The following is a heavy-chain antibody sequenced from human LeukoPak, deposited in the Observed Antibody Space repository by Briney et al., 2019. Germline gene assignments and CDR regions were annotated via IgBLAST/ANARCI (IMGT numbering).Heavy chain of an antibody. D-gene: IGHD2-15*01. CDR1: GYTFTGYY. J-gene: IGHJ5*02. CDR3: ARGPPPYCSGGSCYPFDP. V-gene: IGHV1-2*02. Sequence: ASVKVSCKASGYTFTGYYMHWARQAPGQGLEWMGWINPNSGGTNYAQKFQGRVTMTRDTSISTAYMELSRLRSDDTAVYYCARGPPPYCSGGSCYPFDPWGQGTLVTVSS. CDR2: INPNSGGT.